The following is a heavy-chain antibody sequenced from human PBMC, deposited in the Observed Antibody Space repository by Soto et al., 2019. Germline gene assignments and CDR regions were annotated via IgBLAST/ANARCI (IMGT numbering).Heavy chain of an antibody. CDR3: ARDGRGGSRDH. CDR1: GFTFSACS. J-gene: IGHJ4*02. Sequence: EVQLVESGGGLVKPGGSLRLSCAVSGFTFSACSMNWVRQAPGQGLEWVSSISSNSRYIYYADSVKGRFTISRDNAKNSLDLQMNSRRAEDTAVDYCARDGRGGSRDHWGQGTLVTVSS. CDR2: ISSNSRYI. V-gene: IGHV3-21*01.